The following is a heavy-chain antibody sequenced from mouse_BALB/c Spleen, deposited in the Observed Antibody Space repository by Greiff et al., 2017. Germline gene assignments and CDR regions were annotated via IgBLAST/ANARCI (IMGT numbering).Heavy chain of an antibody. CDR1: GFTFSSYT. CDR3: ARQGLYYFDY. V-gene: IGHV5-12-2*01. CDR2: ISNGGGST. J-gene: IGHJ2*01. Sequence: EVQGVESGGGLVQPGGSLKLSCAASGFTFSSYTMSWVRQTPEKRLEWVAYISNGGGSTYYPDTVKGRFTISRDNAKNTLYLQMSSLKSEDTAMYYCARQGLYYFDYWGQGTTLTVSS. D-gene: IGHD3-2*02.